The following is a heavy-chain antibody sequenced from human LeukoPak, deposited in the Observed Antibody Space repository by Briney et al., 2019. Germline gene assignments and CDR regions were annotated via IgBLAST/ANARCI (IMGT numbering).Heavy chain of an antibody. D-gene: IGHD3-16*01. V-gene: IGHV4-34*01. CDR1: GGSFSGYY. CDR2: INHSGST. J-gene: IGHJ4*02. CDR3: ARGPVWGSSVDY. Sequence: SETLSLTCAVYGGSFSGYYWSWIRQPPGKGLEWIGEINHSGSTNYNPSLKSRVTISVDTSKTQFSPKLSSVTAADTAVYYCARGPVWGSSVDYWGQGTLVTVSS.